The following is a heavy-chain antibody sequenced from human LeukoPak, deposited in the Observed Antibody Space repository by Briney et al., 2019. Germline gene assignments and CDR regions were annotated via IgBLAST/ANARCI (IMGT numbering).Heavy chain of an antibody. CDR2: IIPIFGTA. CDR1: GGTFSSYA. D-gene: IGHD4-17*01. Sequence: GASVKVSCKASGGTFSSYAISWVRQAPGQGLEWMGGIIPIFGTANYAQKFQGRVTITADESTSTAYMELSSLRSEDTAVYYCARLDYGDYNDAFDIWGQGSMVTVSS. CDR3: ARLDYGDYNDAFDI. J-gene: IGHJ3*02. V-gene: IGHV1-69*13.